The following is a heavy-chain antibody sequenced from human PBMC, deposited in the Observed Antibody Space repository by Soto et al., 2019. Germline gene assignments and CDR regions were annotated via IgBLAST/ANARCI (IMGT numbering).Heavy chain of an antibody. V-gene: IGHV3-23*01. CDR2: ISGSGDST. D-gene: IGHD3-10*01. CDR3: AKYRVLLWFLDY. CDR1: RFTFSNYA. J-gene: IGHJ4*02. Sequence: PGGSLRLSCAASRFTFSNYAMGWVRQAPGKGLEWVSAISGSGDSTYYADSVKGRFTISRDNSNNTLYLQMNSLRAEDTAIYYCAKYRVLLWFLDYWGQGTLVTVS.